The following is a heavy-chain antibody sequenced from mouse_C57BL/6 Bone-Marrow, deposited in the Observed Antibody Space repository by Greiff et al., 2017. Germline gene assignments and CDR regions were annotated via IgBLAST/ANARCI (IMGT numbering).Heavy chain of an antibody. D-gene: IGHD1-1*01. CDR3: ARSRSPAWVAY. V-gene: IGHV1-4*01. CDR1: GYTFTSYT. J-gene: IGHJ3*01. Sequence: QVQLQQSGAELARPGASVKMSCKASGYTFTSYTMNWVKQRPGQGLAWIGYINPSSGHTKYNQTLKDKATLTADKSSSTAYMQLSSLTSEDSAVYYCARSRSPAWVAYWGQGTLVTVSA. CDR2: INPSSGHT.